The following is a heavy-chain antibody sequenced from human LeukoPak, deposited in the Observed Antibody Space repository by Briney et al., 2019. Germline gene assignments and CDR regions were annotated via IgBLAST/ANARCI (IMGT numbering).Heavy chain of an antibody. Sequence: GGSLRLSCAASGFTFSSYGMHWVRQAPGKGLEWVSYISSSSSTIYYADSVKGRFTISRDNAKNSLYLQMNSLRAEDAAVYYCARESLGYMDVWGKGTTVTVSS. V-gene: IGHV3-48*01. J-gene: IGHJ6*03. D-gene: IGHD1-26*01. CDR2: ISSSSSTI. CDR3: ARESLGYMDV. CDR1: GFTFSSYG.